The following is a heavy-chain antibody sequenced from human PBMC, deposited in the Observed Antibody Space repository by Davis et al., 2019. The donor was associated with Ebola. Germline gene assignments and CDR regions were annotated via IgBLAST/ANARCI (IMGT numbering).Heavy chain of an antibody. Sequence: GGSLRLSCAASGFTFSSYGMHWVRQAPGKGLEWVAVISYDGSNKYYADSVKGRFTISRDNSKNTLYLQMNSLRAEDTAVYYCAKDKGITDHYFDYWGQGTLVTVSS. CDR1: GFTFSSYG. J-gene: IGHJ4*02. D-gene: IGHD3-16*01. CDR2: ISYDGSNK. V-gene: IGHV3-30*18. CDR3: AKDKGITDHYFDY.